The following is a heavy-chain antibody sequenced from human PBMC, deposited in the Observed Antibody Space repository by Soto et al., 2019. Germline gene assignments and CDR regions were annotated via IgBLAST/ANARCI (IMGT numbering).Heavy chain of an antibody. V-gene: IGHV3-23*01. Sequence: EVQLLESGGGLVQPVGSLRLSCAASGFTFSSYSMTWVRQAPGKGLEWVSTISGNGGTTYYADSVKGRFTISRDNSKNTLSLQMNSLRAEDTALYYCAKFGDYGGNPTIDYWGQGTLVTVSS. CDR2: ISGNGGTT. D-gene: IGHD4-17*01. CDR1: GFTFSSYS. CDR3: AKFGDYGGNPTIDY. J-gene: IGHJ4*02.